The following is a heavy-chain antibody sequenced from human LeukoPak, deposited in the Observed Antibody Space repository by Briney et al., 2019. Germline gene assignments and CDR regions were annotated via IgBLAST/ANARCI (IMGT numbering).Heavy chain of an antibody. J-gene: IGHJ4*02. Sequence: SETLSLTCAVYGGSFSGYYWSWIRQPPGKGLEWIGEINHSGSTNYNPSLKSRVTISVDTSKNQFSLKLSSVTAADTAVYYCASKVVAAGSFDYWGQGTLVTVSS. CDR1: GGSFSGYY. CDR3: ASKVVAAGSFDY. D-gene: IGHD2-15*01. V-gene: IGHV4-34*01. CDR2: INHSGST.